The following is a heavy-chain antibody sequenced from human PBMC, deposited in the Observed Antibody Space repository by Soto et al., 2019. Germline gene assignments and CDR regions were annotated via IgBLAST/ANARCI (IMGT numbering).Heavy chain of an antibody. CDR2: IIPIFGTA. D-gene: IGHD5-18*01. CDR1: GGTFSSYA. J-gene: IGHJ6*02. CDR3: AKCRGYSYGYYSYYGMDV. Sequence: SVNVSCKASGGTFSSYAISWMRQAPGQGLEWMGGIIPIFGTANYAQKFQGRVTITADESTSTAYMELSSLRSEDTAVYYCAKCRGYSYGYYSYYGMDVWGQGTTVTVSS. V-gene: IGHV1-69*01.